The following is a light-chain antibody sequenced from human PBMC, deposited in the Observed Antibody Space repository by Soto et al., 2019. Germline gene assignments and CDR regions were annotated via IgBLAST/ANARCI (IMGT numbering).Light chain of an antibody. CDR1: SSDVGGYNY. Sequence: QSVLTQPPSASGSPGQSVTISCTGTSSDVGGYNYVSWYQQHPGKAPKLMIYEVSKRPSGVPDRFSGSKSGNTASLTVSGLQAVEEADYYCSSYAGSNYFYVFGTGTKVTVL. CDR3: SSYAGSNYFYV. V-gene: IGLV2-8*01. CDR2: EVS. J-gene: IGLJ1*01.